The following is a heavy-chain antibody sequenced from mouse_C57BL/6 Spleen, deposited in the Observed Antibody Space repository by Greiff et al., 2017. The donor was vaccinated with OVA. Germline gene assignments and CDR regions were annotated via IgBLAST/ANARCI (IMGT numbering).Heavy chain of an antibody. V-gene: IGHV1-52*01. CDR3: ARNEYDGGNYFDY. J-gene: IGHJ2*01. D-gene: IGHD2-4*01. Sequence: QVQLQQPGAELVRPGSSVKLSCKASGYTFTSYWMHWVKQRPIQGLEWIGNIDPSDSETHYNQKFKNKATLTVDTSSSTAYMQLSSLTSEDSAVYYGARNEYDGGNYFDYWGQGTTLTVSS. CDR1: GYTFTSYW. CDR2: IDPSDSET.